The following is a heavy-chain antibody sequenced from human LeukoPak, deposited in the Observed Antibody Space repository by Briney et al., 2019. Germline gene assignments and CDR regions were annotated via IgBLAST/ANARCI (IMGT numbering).Heavy chain of an antibody. V-gene: IGHV3-23*01. Sequence: GGSLRLSCAASGFSFSDYEMNWVRQAPGKGLEWVSLISDSGGSTYYADSVKGRFTISRDNSKNTLYLQMNSLRAEDTAVYYCAKDSFRRDGYNYFDYWGQGTLVTVSS. CDR2: ISDSGGST. J-gene: IGHJ4*02. D-gene: IGHD5-24*01. CDR3: AKDSFRRDGYNYFDY. CDR1: GFSFSDYE.